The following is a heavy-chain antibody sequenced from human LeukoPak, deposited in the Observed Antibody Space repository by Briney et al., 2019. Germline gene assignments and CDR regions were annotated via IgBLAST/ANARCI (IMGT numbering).Heavy chain of an antibody. CDR1: RLSRTNARMG. D-gene: IGHD6-19*01. CDR2: IFSPGGK. Sequence: PVLSKPTETLTLTCTVSRLSRTNARMGVSWFRQPPPRTLGPLAPIFSPGGKPYTKYLKSSITFSKHTTKSPVAPTMTNIDPVDTATYYCARLLDPSIAVFGFDGGGRGTLVSVPS. CDR3: ARLLDPSIAVFGFDG. J-gene: IGHJ4*02. V-gene: IGHV2-26*01.